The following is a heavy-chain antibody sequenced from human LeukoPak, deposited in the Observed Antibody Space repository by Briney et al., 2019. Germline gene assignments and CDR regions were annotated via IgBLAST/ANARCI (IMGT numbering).Heavy chain of an antibody. Sequence: ASVKVSCKASGYTFTGYYMHWVRQAPGQGLEWMGWINPNSGGTNYAQKFQGRVTMTRDTSISTAYMELSRLRSDDTAVYYCARATIRIAARPYFDYWGQGTLVTVSS. CDR3: ARATIRIAARPYFDY. D-gene: IGHD6-6*01. J-gene: IGHJ4*02. CDR2: INPNSGGT. CDR1: GYTFTGYY. V-gene: IGHV1-2*02.